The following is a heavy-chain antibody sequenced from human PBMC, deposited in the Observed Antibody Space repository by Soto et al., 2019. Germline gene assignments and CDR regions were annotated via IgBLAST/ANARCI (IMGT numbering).Heavy chain of an antibody. CDR3: ARHWYRKGRISMILRRGRFRESGRSVHF. V-gene: IGHV4-39*01. Sequence: SETLSLTSTVSGGSISSSSYYWGWIRQPPGKGLEWIGSIYYSGSTYYNPSLKSRVTISVDTSKNQFSLKLSSVTAADTAVYYCARHWYRKGRISMILRRGRFRESGRSVHFWCKGLLGTLSS. D-gene: IGHD3-22*01. CDR2: IYYSGST. CDR1: GGSISSSSYY. J-gene: IGHJ4*02.